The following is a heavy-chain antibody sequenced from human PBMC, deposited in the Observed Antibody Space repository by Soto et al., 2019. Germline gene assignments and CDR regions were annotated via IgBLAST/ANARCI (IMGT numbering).Heavy chain of an antibody. CDR1: GFTFSNAW. D-gene: IGHD2-15*01. Sequence: GGSLRLSCAASGFTFSNAWMNWVRQAPGKGLEWVGRIKSKTDGGTTDYAAPVKGRFTISRDDSKNTLYLQMNSLKTEDTAVYYCTTLGYCSGGSCYLTPFPFDIWGQGTMVTVSS. V-gene: IGHV3-15*07. CDR3: TTLGYCSGGSCYLTPFPFDI. CDR2: IKSKTDGGTT. J-gene: IGHJ3*02.